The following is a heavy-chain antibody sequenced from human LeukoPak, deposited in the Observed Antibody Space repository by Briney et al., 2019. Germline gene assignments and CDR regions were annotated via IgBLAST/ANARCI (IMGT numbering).Heavy chain of an antibody. V-gene: IGHV3-7*01. CDR2: IKEDGSEK. D-gene: IGHD2-2*01. Sequence: PGGSLRLSCAASGFTFSRYWMNWVRQAPGKGLEWVASIKEDGSEKSYVDSVKGRFTISRDNAKNSLYLQMNSLRAEDTAVYYCARADSKYQLLWGHFDYWGQGTLVTVSS. CDR1: GFTFSRYW. CDR3: ARADSKYQLLWGHFDY. J-gene: IGHJ4*02.